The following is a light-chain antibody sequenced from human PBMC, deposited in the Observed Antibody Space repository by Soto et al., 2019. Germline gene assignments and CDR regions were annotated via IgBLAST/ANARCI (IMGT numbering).Light chain of an antibody. V-gene: IGLV2-23*01. CDR2: EGI. CDR3: CSYAGSGTDNYV. CDR1: SSDIGTYDL. J-gene: IGLJ1*01. Sequence: QPVLTQPASVSGSPGQSITISCTGTSSDIGTYDLVSWYQHYPGKAPKLIIYEGIKRPSGVSNRLSGSKSGNTAFLTISGLQAEDEADYYCCSYAGSGTDNYVFGSGTKLTVL.